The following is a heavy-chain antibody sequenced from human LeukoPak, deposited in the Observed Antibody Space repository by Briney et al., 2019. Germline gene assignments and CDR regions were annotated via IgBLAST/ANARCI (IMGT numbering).Heavy chain of an antibody. CDR1: GYTFTAYH. J-gene: IGHJ4*02. Sequence: ASVKVSCKASGYTFTAYHIHWLRQAPGQGLEWMGWINPHSDDRNYAQRFQGRVTMTRDTSISTVYMELSGLTSDDTAVYYCARDGPCSSTSCQNFDSWGQGALVTVSS. CDR3: ARDGPCSSTSCQNFDS. V-gene: IGHV1-2*02. D-gene: IGHD2-2*01. CDR2: INPHSDDR.